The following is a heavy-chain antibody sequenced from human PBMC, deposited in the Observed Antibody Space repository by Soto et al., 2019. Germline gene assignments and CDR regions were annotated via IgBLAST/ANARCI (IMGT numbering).Heavy chain of an antibody. CDR1: GYAFTTYG. J-gene: IGHJ4*02. V-gene: IGHV1-18*01. CDR3: ARGRYGDY. D-gene: IGHD1-1*01. Sequence: QVHLVQSGAEVKKPGASVKVSCKGSGYAFTTYGITWVRQAPGQGLEWMGWISAHNGNTNYAQKVQVRVTGTRDTSTSTAYMELRGLRSDDTAVYYCARGRYGDYWGQGALVTVSS. CDR2: ISAHNGNT.